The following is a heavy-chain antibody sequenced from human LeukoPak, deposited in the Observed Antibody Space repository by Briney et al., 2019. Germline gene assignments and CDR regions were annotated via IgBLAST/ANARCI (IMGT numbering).Heavy chain of an antibody. D-gene: IGHD5/OR15-5a*01. J-gene: IGHJ4*02. Sequence: GGSLRLSCTASGFTFSSYAMHWVRQAPGKGPEYVSAIGRSGGDTYDANSVKGRFTISRDNSKNTLYLQMGSLRPDDMAVYYCARVSMSGPFDYWGQGTLVAVSS. CDR1: GFTFSSYA. CDR3: ARVSMSGPFDY. V-gene: IGHV3-64*01. CDR2: IGRSGGDT.